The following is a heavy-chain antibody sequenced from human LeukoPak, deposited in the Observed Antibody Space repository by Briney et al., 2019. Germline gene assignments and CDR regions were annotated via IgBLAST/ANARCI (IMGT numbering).Heavy chain of an antibody. D-gene: IGHD3-10*01. CDR1: GGSFSGYY. J-gene: IGHJ5*02. CDR2: INHSGST. Sequence: SETVSLTCAVYGGSFSGYYWSWTRQPPGKGLEWIGEINHSGSTNYNPSLKSRVTISVDTSKNQFSLKLSSVTAADTAVYYCARGSPYGRNWFDPWGQGTLVTVSS. CDR3: ARGSPYGRNWFDP. V-gene: IGHV4-34*01.